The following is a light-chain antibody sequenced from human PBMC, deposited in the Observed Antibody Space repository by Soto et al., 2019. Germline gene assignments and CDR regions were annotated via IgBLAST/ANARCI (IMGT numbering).Light chain of an antibody. CDR2: EAS. V-gene: IGKV1-5*03. CDR3: QQYSTYTPRT. Sequence: DMHMTQSPSTLSASVRDIGTITCLASQSISIWLAWYQQKPGKAPKILIYEASSLESGVPSRFSGSGSGTEFTLTISSLQPDDFATYYCQQYSTYTPRTFGQGTKVDIK. CDR1: QSISIW. J-gene: IGKJ1*01.